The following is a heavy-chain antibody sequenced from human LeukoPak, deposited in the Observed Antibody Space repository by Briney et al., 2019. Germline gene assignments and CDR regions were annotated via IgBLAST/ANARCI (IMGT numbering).Heavy chain of an antibody. V-gene: IGHV4-31*03. D-gene: IGHD6-19*01. J-gene: IGHJ3*02. CDR2: IYYSGGT. CDR1: GGSISSGGYY. Sequence: SETLSLTCTVSGGSISSGGYYWSWIRQHPGKGLEWIGYIYYSGGTYYNPSLKSRVIISVDTSKIQFSLKLSSVTAADTAVCYCASEFVAGIAVAGTSGAFDIWGQGTMVTVSS. CDR3: ASEFVAGIAVAGTSGAFDI.